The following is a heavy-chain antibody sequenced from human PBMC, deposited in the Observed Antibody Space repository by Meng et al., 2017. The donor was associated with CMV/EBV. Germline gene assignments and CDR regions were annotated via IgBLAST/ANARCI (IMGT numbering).Heavy chain of an antibody. CDR3: ARSKPVEYSGSYWEVFDY. J-gene: IGHJ4*02. CDR2: ISSSSSYI. V-gene: IGHV3-21*04. CDR1: GFTFSSYS. D-gene: IGHD1-26*01. Sequence: GESLKISCAASGFTFSSYSMNWVRQAPGKGLEWVSSISSSSSYIYYADSVKGRFTISRDNAKNSLYLQMNSLRAEDTAVYYCARSKPVEYSGSYWEVFDYWGQGTLVTVSS.